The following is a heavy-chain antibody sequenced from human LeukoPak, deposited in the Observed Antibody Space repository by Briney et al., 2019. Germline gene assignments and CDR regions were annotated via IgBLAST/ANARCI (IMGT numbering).Heavy chain of an antibody. CDR2: IKSKRDGETI. CDR1: GFTFSNAW. CDR3: TTVGSAWNFDY. D-gene: IGHD6-25*01. J-gene: IGHJ4*02. Sequence: PGGSLRLSCAASGFTFSNAWMTWVRQAPGKGLEWVGRIKSKRDGETIDYAAPVKGRFTISRDDSKDTLYLQMNSLKIEDAAVYYCTTVGSAWNFDYWGQGTLVTVSS. V-gene: IGHV3-15*01.